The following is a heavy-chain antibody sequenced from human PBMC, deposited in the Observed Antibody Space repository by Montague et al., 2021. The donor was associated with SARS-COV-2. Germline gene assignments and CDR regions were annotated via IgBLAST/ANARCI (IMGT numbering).Heavy chain of an antibody. D-gene: IGHD3-10*01. CDR3: ASSSYYGSGTYVYNYYMDV. Sequence: TLSLTCTVSGGSVSSSPYYWGWIRQPPGRGLEWVGSISYSGRTYFSPSLKSRLPISVDSSENQFSLRLSSLTAADTAVYYCASSSYYGSGTYVYNYYMDVWGKGTTATVSS. CDR2: ISYSGRT. CDR1: GGSVSSSPYY. V-gene: IGHV4-39*01. J-gene: IGHJ6*03.